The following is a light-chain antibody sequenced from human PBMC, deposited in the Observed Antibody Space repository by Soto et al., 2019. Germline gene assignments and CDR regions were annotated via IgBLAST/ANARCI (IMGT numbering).Light chain of an antibody. Sequence: DIQMTQSPSSLSASVGDRVTITCQASQDISNYLNWFQQKPGKAPKLLIYGASNLKTGVPSRFSGGGSGTDFTFTISSLQPEDIATYYCQQYDNPNLTVTFGGGTKVEIE. CDR1: QDISNY. J-gene: IGKJ4*01. CDR2: GAS. CDR3: QQYDNPNLTVT. V-gene: IGKV1-33*01.